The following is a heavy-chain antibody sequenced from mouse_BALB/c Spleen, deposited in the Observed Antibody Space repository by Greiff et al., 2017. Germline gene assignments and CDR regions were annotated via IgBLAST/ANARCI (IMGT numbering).Heavy chain of an antibody. J-gene: IGHJ2*01. D-gene: IGHD2-3*01. CDR2: ISSGGSYT. CDR3: RRGGDGYPPLDY. V-gene: IGHV5-6-4*01. Sequence: DVKLVESGGGLVKPGGSLKLSCAASGFTFSSYTMSWVRQTPEKRLEWVATISSGGSYTYYPDSVKGRFTISRDNAKNTLYMQMSSLKSEDTAMYYCRRGGDGYPPLDYWGQGTTLTVAS. CDR1: GFTFSSYT.